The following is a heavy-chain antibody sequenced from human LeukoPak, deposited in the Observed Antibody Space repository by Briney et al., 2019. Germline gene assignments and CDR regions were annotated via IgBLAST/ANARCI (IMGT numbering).Heavy chain of an antibody. V-gene: IGHV1-2*02. CDR2: INPNSGGT. CDR3: RTDRYGDYGDYIDY. Sequence: GASVKVSCKDSGYTFTGYYMHWVRQAPGPGLEWIGWINPNSGGTNYAQKFQGRVTMTRDTSISTAYMELSRLRSDDTAVYYCRTDRYGDYGDYIDYWGQGTLVTVSS. CDR1: GYTFTGYY. D-gene: IGHD4-17*01. J-gene: IGHJ4*02.